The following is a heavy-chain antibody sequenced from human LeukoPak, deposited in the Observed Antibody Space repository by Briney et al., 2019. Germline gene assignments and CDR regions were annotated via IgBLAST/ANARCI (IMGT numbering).Heavy chain of an antibody. D-gene: IGHD2-2*01. J-gene: IGHJ4*02. CDR1: GYTFTSYD. CDR3: ARARRYCSSTSCYSDFHY. Sequence: ASVKVSCKASGYTFTSYDINWVRQATGQGLEWMGWMNPNSGNTGYAQKFQGRVTITRNTSISTAYMELSSLRSEDMAVYYCARARRYCSSTSCYSDFHYWGQGTLVTVSS. V-gene: IGHV1-8*03. CDR2: MNPNSGNT.